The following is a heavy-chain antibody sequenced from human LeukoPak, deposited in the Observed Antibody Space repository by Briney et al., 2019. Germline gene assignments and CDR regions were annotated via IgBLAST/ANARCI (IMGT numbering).Heavy chain of an antibody. CDR3: ARGRDKLGYGSSTSCYRQYNWFDP. D-gene: IGHD2-2*02. Sequence: SETMSRTGAVYTVSFSGYYWGRIRQPQGKGLEWIGEINHSVRTNYNTSLKSRAPISVDTSKNQFSLKLSSVTAADTAVYYGARGRDKLGYGSSTSCYRQYNWFDPWGQGTLVTVSS. CDR1: TVSFSGYY. CDR2: INHSVRT. J-gene: IGHJ5*02. V-gene: IGHV4-34*01.